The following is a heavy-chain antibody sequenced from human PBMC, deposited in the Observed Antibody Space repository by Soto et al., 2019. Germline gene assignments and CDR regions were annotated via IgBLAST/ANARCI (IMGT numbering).Heavy chain of an antibody. CDR2: ISSRSSYI. Sequence: RLSCAASGFTFSSYSMNWVRQAPGKGLEWVSSISSRSSYIYYADSVKGRFTISRDNAKNSLYLQMNSLRAEDTAVYYCASDNYGRKLCPSGAFDIWGQGTMVTVSS. J-gene: IGHJ3*02. V-gene: IGHV3-21*01. D-gene: IGHD4-17*01. CDR1: GFTFSSYS. CDR3: ASDNYGRKLCPSGAFDI.